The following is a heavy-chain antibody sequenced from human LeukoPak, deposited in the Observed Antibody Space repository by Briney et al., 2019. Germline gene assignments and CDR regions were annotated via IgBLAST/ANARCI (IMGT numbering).Heavy chain of an antibody. J-gene: IGHJ4*02. CDR2: ISVSGGST. CDR1: GFTFSNYV. D-gene: IGHD2-2*02. CDR3: AKDRRYCSSTSCYNSGEIDY. Sequence: PGGSLRLSCAASGFTFSNYVVSWVRQAPGKGLEWGSAISVSGGSTYYAESVKGRFTISRDNSKNTLNLQMNSLRADDTAVYYCAKDRRYCSSTSCYNSGEIDYWGQGILVTVSS. V-gene: IGHV3-23*01.